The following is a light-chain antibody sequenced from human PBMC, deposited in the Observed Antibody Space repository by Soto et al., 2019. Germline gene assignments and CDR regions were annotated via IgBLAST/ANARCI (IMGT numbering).Light chain of an antibody. J-gene: IGKJ1*01. CDR1: QSISSW. CDR2: KAS. CDR3: QPYNSYSRS. V-gene: IGKV1-5*03. Sequence: DTQMTQSPSTLSASVGDRVTITCRASQSISSWLAWYQKKPGKAPKLLIYKASTLESGVPSRFSGSGSETEFTLTISSLQPDDFATYYCQPYNSYSRSFGQGTKVDIK.